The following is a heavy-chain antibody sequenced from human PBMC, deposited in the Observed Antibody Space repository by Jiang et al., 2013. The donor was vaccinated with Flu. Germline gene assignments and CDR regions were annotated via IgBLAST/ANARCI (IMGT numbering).Heavy chain of an antibody. CDR1: FTSYA. J-gene: IGHJ4*02. D-gene: IGHD2-15*01. Sequence: FTSYAISWVRQAPGQGLEWMGGIIPIFGTANYAQKFQGRVTITADESTSTAYMELSSLRSEDTAVYYCARGGLSLRYCSGGSCYSNPPFDYWGQGTLVTVSS. CDR2: IIPIFGTA. V-gene: IGHV1-69*01. CDR3: ARGGLSLRYCSGGSCYSNPPFDY.